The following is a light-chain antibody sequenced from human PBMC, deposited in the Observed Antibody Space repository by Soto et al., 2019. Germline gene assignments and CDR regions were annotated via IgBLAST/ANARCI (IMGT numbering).Light chain of an antibody. J-gene: IGKJ3*01. CDR1: QSVNNNY. CDR2: DAS. Sequence: EIVLTQSPGTLSLSPGEGGTLSCRASQSVNNNYLAWYQQKPGQTPRLLIHDASTSATGIPDRFSGSGSGTDFTLTISRLEPEDFEVYFCQQYGNSPRTFGPGTKVGIK. CDR3: QQYGNSPRT. V-gene: IGKV3-20*01.